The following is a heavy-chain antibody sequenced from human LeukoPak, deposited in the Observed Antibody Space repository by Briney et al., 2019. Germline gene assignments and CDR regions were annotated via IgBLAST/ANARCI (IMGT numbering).Heavy chain of an antibody. CDR3: ARGRAIAARDY. Sequence: PSETLSLTCTVSGGSISSYYWSWIRQPPGKGLEWIGYIYYSGSTSYNPSLKSRVTISVDTSKNQFSLKLTLVTAADTAFYYCARGRAIAARDYWGQGTLVTVSS. J-gene: IGHJ4*02. D-gene: IGHD6-6*01. V-gene: IGHV4-59*01. CDR1: GGSISSYY. CDR2: IYYSGST.